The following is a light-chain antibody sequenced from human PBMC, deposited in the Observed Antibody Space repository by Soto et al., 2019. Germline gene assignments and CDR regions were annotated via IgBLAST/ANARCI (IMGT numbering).Light chain of an antibody. V-gene: IGLV1-40*01. CDR2: ANN. J-gene: IGLJ2*01. CDR1: SSNIGAGYD. CDR3: QSYDSSLSVV. Sequence: QSVLTQPPSVSGAPGQRVTISCTGSSSNIGAGYDVHWYQQLPGTALKLLIYANNTRPSGVPDRFSGSKFGTSASLAITGLQAEDEADYYCQSYDSSLSVVFGGGTKLTVL.